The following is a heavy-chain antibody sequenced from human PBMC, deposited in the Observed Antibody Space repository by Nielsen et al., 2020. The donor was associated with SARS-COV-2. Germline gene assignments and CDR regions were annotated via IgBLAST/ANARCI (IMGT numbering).Heavy chain of an antibody. Sequence: GGSLRPSCAASGFTFSSYAMHWDRQAPGKVLEWVAAISYVGSNKYYADSVKGRFTISRDNSKNTLYLQMNSLRAEDTAVYYCAREDYDILTRTYGMDVWGQGTTVTVSS. CDR3: AREDYDILTRTYGMDV. V-gene: IGHV3-30*04. J-gene: IGHJ6*02. D-gene: IGHD3-9*01. CDR2: ISYVGSNK. CDR1: GFTFSSYA.